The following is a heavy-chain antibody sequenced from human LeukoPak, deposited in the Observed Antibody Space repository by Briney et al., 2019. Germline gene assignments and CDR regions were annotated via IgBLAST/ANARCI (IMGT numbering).Heavy chain of an antibody. Sequence: PGGSLRLSCALSGFTFSTNAMHWVRQAPGKGLEWVAFISYDGRNKYYADSVKGRFTISRDNSKNTLFLQMNGLRAEDTAVYYCAKGYYEIHDAFDIWGQGTMVTVSS. J-gene: IGHJ3*02. CDR2: ISYDGRNK. CDR1: GFTFSTNA. D-gene: IGHD3-9*01. V-gene: IGHV3-30*04. CDR3: AKGYYEIHDAFDI.